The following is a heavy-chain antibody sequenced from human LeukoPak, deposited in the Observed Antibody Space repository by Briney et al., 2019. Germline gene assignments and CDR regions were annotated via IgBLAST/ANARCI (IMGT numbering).Heavy chain of an antibody. CDR2: INPNSGGT. CDR1: GYTFTGYY. Sequence: ASVKVSCKASGYTFTGYYMHWVRQAPGQGLEWMGRINPNSGGTNYAQKFQGRVTMTRDTSISTAYMELSSLRSEDTAVYYCATPQWAGSSGYFDYWGQGTLVTVSS. D-gene: IGHD3-10*01. CDR3: ATPQWAGSSGYFDY. V-gene: IGHV1-2*06. J-gene: IGHJ4*02.